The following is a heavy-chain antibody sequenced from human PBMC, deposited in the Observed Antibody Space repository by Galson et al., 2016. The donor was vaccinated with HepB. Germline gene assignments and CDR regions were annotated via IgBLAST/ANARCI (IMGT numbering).Heavy chain of an antibody. CDR1: GFTFSSYS. D-gene: IGHD3-10*01. V-gene: IGHV3-21*01. CDR2: ISGSSGDI. Sequence: SLRLSCAASGFTFSSYSMNWVRQAPGMGLEWVSFISGSSGDIYYADSVKGRFTISRDNAKNSVYLQMNSLRAEDTAVYYCPRDARWYYYGSGSYYNSGAFDIWGQGTMVTVSS. CDR3: PRDARWYYYGSGSYYNSGAFDI. J-gene: IGHJ3*02.